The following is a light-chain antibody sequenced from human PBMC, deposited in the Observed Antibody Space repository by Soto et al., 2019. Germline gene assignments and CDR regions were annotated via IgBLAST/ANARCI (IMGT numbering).Light chain of an antibody. CDR3: HQRQSWPRT. CDR2: YMS. Sequence: EIVLTQSPATLSSSPGETATLSCRASQYFGTRLAWYQHKPGQAPRLLIYYMSKRATGIPARFSGSGSGTDFTLTISSLAPEDFAIYYCHQRQSWPRTFGQGTKVEIK. J-gene: IGKJ1*01. V-gene: IGKV3-11*01. CDR1: QYFGTR.